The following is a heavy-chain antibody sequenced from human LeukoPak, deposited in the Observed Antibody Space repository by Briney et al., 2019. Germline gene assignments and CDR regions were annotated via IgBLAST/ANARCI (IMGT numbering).Heavy chain of an antibody. J-gene: IGHJ3*02. Sequence: GASVEVSCKASGYTFTSYGISWVRQAPGQGLEWMGWISAYNGNTNYAQKLQGRVTMTTDTSTSTAYMELRSLRSDDTAVYYCARAPVIVVVPAAIDAFDIWGQGTMVTVSS. CDR1: GYTFTSYG. V-gene: IGHV1-18*01. D-gene: IGHD2-2*01. CDR2: ISAYNGNT. CDR3: ARAPVIVVVPAAIDAFDI.